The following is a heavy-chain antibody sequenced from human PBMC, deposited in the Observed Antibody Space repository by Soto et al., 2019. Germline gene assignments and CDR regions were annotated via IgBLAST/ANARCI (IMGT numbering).Heavy chain of an antibody. Sequence: ASVKVSCKASGYTFTGYYMHWVRQAPGQGLEWMGWINPNSGGTNYAQKFQGWVTMTRDTSISTAYMELSKLRSDDTAVYYCARGGSLWFGELSAYYYGMDVWGQGTTVTVSS. CDR2: INPNSGGT. CDR1: GYTFTGYY. CDR3: ARGGSLWFGELSAYYYGMDV. D-gene: IGHD3-10*01. V-gene: IGHV1-2*04. J-gene: IGHJ6*02.